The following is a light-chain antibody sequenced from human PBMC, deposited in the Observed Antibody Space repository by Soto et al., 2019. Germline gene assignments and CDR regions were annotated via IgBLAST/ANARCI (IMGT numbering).Light chain of an antibody. V-gene: IGKV3-20*01. CDR2: GVS. Sequence: EIEFTQSPGTPSLSPGERATLSCRASQRLASNYLAWYQQRPGQAPRLLLYGVSSRATGIPDRFSGSGSGTDFTLAISRVESEDFAVYFCQQYADSPITFGQGTRLE. J-gene: IGKJ5*01. CDR1: QRLASNY. CDR3: QQYADSPIT.